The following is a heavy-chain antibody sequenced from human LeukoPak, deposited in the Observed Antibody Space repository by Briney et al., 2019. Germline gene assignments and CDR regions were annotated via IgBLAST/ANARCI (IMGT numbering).Heavy chain of an antibody. CDR2: INPSGGST. D-gene: IGHD2-15*01. V-gene: IGHV1-46*01. CDR3: AAEGQWSLVHYFNS. CDR1: GYTFTSYY. Sequence: GASVKVSCKASGYTFTSYYMHWVRQAPGQGLEWMGIINPSGGSTSYAQKFQGRVTMTEDPSTDTAYLELSSLRSEDTAVYYCAAEGQWSLVHYFNSWGQGTLVTVSS. J-gene: IGHJ4*02.